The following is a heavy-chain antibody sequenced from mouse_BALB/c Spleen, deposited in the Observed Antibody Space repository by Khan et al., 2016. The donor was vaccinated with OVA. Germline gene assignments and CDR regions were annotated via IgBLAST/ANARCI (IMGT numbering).Heavy chain of an antibody. CDR2: IWAGGST. CDR3: ARLEDI. Sequence: QVQLKESGPGLVAPSQSLSITCTVSGFSLTSYGVHWARQPPGKGLKWPGVIWAGGSTNYNSALMSRLSISEDNSNSQVVLKMNSLQTDDTAMYYCARLEDIWGQGTTLTVSS. J-gene: IGHJ2*01. D-gene: IGHD1-3*01. V-gene: IGHV2-9*02. CDR1: GFSLTSYG.